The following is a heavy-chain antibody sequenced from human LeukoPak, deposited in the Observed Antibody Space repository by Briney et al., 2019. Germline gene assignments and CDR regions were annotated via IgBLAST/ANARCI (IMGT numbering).Heavy chain of an antibody. Sequence: GGSLRLSCAASGFTFSSYAMHWVRQAPGKGLEWVAFIRYDGSNKYYADSVKGRFTISRDNSKNTLYLQMNSLRAEDTAVYYCARVFSGWPRYWGQGTLVTVSS. D-gene: IGHD6-19*01. J-gene: IGHJ4*02. CDR1: GFTFSSYA. CDR3: ARVFSGWPRY. V-gene: IGHV3-30*14. CDR2: IRYDGSNK.